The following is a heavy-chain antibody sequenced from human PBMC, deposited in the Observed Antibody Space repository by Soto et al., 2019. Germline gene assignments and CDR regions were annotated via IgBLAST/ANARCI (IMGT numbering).Heavy chain of an antibody. V-gene: IGHV4-59*01. CDR2: IYYSGST. J-gene: IGHJ4*02. D-gene: IGHD3-10*01. CDR1: GGSISSYY. Sequence: PSETLPLTCTVSGGSISSYYWSWIRQPPGKGLEWIGYIYYSGSTNYNPSLKSRVTISVDTSKNQFSLKLSSVTAADTAVYYCARAPRGNYGYPSYFDYWGQGTLVTAPQ. CDR3: ARAPRGNYGYPSYFDY.